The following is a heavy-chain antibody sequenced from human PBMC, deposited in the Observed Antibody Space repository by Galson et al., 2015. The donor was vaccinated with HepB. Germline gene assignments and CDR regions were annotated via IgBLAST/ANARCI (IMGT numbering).Heavy chain of an antibody. CDR1: GFTFSSYG. V-gene: IGHV3-33*08. CDR3: ARGIAAAGVFDY. J-gene: IGHJ4*02. D-gene: IGHD6-13*01. CDR2: IWYDGSNK. Sequence: SLRLSCAASGFTFSSYGMHWARQAPGKGLEWVAVIWYDGSNKYYADSVKGRFTISRDNSKNTLYLQMNSLRAEDTAVYYCARGIAAAGVFDYWGQGTLVTVSS.